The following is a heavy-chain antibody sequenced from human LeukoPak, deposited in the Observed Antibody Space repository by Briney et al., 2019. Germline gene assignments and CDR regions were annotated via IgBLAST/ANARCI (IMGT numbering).Heavy chain of an antibody. V-gene: IGHV3-30*02. D-gene: IGHD6-19*01. CDR2: IWYDGSNK. Sequence: PGGSLRLSCAASGFTFSSYGMHWVRQAPGKGLEWVAVIWYDGSNKYYADSVKGRFTISRDNSKNTLYLQMNSLRVDDTAVYYCAKDLHSGWSFDYWGQGILVTVSS. J-gene: IGHJ4*02. CDR3: AKDLHSGWSFDY. CDR1: GFTFSSYG.